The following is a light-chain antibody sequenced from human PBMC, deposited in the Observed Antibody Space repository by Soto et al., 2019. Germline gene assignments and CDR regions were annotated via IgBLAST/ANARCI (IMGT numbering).Light chain of an antibody. CDR3: QQYNSYPFT. CDR2: KAS. CDR1: QSISSW. V-gene: IGKV1-5*03. J-gene: IGKJ3*01. Sequence: DIQMTQSPSTLSASVGDRVTITCRASQSISSWLACYQQKPGKAPKLLLYKASSLESGVPSRFSHSGSGTEYTLTISSLQPDDFATYYFQQYNSYPFTFGPGTKVDIK.